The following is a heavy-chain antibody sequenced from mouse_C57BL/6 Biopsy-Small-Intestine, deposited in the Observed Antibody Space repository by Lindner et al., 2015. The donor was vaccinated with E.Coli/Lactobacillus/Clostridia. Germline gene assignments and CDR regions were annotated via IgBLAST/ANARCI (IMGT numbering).Heavy chain of an antibody. D-gene: IGHD2-1*01. Sequence: SVKVSCKASGYTFTGNHMHWVRQAPGQGLEWMGWINPNTGGTSYAQKFQGRVTMTSDTSSSTAYMELSGLRSDDTAVYYCAKAGGYCINGVCHYYSYGMDVWGQGTTVTVSS. J-gene: IGHJ1*01. V-gene: IGHV1-22*01. CDR1: GYTFTGNH. CDR2: INPNTGGT. CDR3: AKAGGYCINGVCHYYSYGMDV.